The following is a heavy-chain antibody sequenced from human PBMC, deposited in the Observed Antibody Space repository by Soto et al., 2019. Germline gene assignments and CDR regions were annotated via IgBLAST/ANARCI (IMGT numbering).Heavy chain of an antibody. Sequence: QVQLVQSGAEAKKPGASVTISCKASGYTFTSHYIYWVRQAPGQGLEWVAIINPGGGGTTYAQKFKGRLTVTRDMSTATSYMDLSSLRSDDTAVHYCARSSGYCSVTACPDYYFDLWGRGTLVTVSS. CDR2: INPGGGGT. CDR3: ARSSGYCSVTACPDYYFDL. D-gene: IGHD2-15*01. J-gene: IGHJ2*01. CDR1: GYTFTSHY. V-gene: IGHV1-46*01.